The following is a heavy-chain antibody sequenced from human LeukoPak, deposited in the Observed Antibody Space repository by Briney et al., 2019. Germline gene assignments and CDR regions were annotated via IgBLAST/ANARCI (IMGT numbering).Heavy chain of an antibody. V-gene: IGHV3-64*01. CDR3: ARGSYCGGDCYLYGMDV. CDR2: ISSKGGST. D-gene: IGHD2-21*02. Sequence: GGSLRLSCAASRFTSSSYAMHWVRQAPGKGLEYVSGISSKGGSTYYANSVKGRFTISRDNSKNTLYLQMGSLRAEDMAVYYCARGSYCGGDCYLYGMDVWGQGTTVTVSS. J-gene: IGHJ6*02. CDR1: RFTSSSYA.